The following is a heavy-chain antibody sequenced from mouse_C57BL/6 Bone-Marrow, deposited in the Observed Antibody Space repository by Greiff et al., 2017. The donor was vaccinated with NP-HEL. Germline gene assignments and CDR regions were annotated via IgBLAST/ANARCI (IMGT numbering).Heavy chain of an antibody. D-gene: IGHD1-1*01. CDR2: IRLKSDNYAT. CDR1: GFTFSNYW. Sequence: EVKLMESGGGLVQPGGAMKLSCVASGFTFSNYWMNWVRQSPEKGLEWVAQIRLKSDNYATHYAESVKGRFTISRDDSKSSVYLQMNNLRAEDTGIYYCTGDGSNYSHWYFDVWGTGTTVTVSS. V-gene: IGHV6-3*01. CDR3: TGDGSNYSHWYFDV. J-gene: IGHJ1*03.